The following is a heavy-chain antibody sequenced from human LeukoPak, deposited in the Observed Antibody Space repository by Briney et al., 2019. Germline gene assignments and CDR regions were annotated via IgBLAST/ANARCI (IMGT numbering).Heavy chain of an antibody. CDR3: ARDRASCSSTSCYDLAFDI. V-gene: IGHV4-34*01. CDR2: INHSGST. Sequence: PSETLSLTCAVYGGSFSGYYWSWIRQPPGKGLEWIGEINHSGSTNYNPSLKSRVTISVDTSKNQFSLKLSSVTAADTAVYYCARDRASCSSTSCYDLAFDIWGQGTMVTVSS. CDR1: GGSFSGYY. J-gene: IGHJ3*02. D-gene: IGHD2-2*01.